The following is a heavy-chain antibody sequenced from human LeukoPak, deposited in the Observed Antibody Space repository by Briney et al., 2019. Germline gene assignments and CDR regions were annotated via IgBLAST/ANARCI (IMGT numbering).Heavy chain of an antibody. Sequence: SETLSLTCTVSGGSISFHYWSWIRQPPGRGLEWIGYIYYTGNTNYDPSPKSRVTMSLDTSKNQVSLKLNSVSAADTAVYYCARHISSGGTYAHFDYWGQGTLVTVSS. J-gene: IGHJ4*02. V-gene: IGHV4-59*08. D-gene: IGHD1-26*01. CDR1: GGSISFHY. CDR3: ARHISSGGTYAHFDY. CDR2: IYYTGNT.